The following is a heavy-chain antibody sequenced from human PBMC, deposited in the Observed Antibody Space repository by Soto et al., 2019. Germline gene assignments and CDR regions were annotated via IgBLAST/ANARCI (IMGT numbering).Heavy chain of an antibody. Sequence: QVQLVQSGAEVKKPGSSVKVSCKASGGSFRREAINWVRQAPGQGPEWMGNILPFFGTADYAPKFQGRVTLTADVSTTTVYMEMSSLRFEDTAVYYCARGHEFGRNSDAFDVWGQGTRVIVSS. CDR1: GGSFRREA. V-gene: IGHV1-69*15. CDR3: ARGHEFGRNSDAFDV. J-gene: IGHJ3*01. D-gene: IGHD1-1*01. CDR2: ILPFFGTA.